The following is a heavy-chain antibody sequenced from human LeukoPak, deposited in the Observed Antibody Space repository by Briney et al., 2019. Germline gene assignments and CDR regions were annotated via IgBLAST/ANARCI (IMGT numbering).Heavy chain of an antibody. V-gene: IGHV3-33*01. Sequence: PGRSLRLSCAASGFTFSSYGMHWVRQAPGKGLEWVAVIWYDGSNKYYADSVRGRFTISRDNSKNTLYLQMNSLRAEDTAVYYCARAPGDAPLWYFDLWGRGTLVTVSS. CDR2: IWYDGSNK. J-gene: IGHJ2*01. D-gene: IGHD7-27*01. CDR3: ARAPGDAPLWYFDL. CDR1: GFTFSSYG.